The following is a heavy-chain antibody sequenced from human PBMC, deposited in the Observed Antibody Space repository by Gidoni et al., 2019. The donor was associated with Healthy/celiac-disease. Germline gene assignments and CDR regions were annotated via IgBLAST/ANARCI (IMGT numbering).Heavy chain of an antibody. CDR3: ARGPVSVTSIFGDYYNWFDP. CDR2: TYYRSKWYN. J-gene: IGHJ5*02. D-gene: IGHD4-17*01. Sequence: QVQLQQSGPGLVKPSQTLSLTCAISVDSVSSNSAAWNCIRQSPSRGLEWLGRTYYRSKWYNDYAVSVKSRITINPDTSKNQFSLQLNSVTPEDTAVYYCARGPVSVTSIFGDYYNWFDPWGQGTLVTVSS. CDR1: VDSVSSNSAA. V-gene: IGHV6-1*01.